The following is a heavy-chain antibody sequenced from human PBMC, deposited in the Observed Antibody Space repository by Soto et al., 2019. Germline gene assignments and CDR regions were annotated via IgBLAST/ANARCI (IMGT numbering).Heavy chain of an antibody. Sequence: TSETLSLTCAVYGGSFSGYYWSWIRQPPGKGLEWIGEINHSGSTNYNPSLKSRVTISVDTSKNQFSLKLSSVTAADTAVYYCARGRPHCSGGSCYSSNWFDPWGQGTLVTVSS. D-gene: IGHD2-15*01. CDR3: ARGRPHCSGGSCYSSNWFDP. CDR1: GGSFSGYY. V-gene: IGHV4-34*01. CDR2: INHSGST. J-gene: IGHJ5*02.